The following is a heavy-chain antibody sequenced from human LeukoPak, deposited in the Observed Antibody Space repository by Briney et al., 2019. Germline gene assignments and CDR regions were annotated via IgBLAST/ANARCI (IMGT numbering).Heavy chain of an antibody. CDR2: VRSSGSS. CDR3: ARGVLVGATGHHFAY. CDR1: GASVSSGSYY. V-gene: IGHV4-61*01. J-gene: IGHJ4*02. D-gene: IGHD2-8*02. Sequence: SSETLSLSCTVSGASVSSGSYYWSWIRQPPGEGLEWLGYVRSSGSSNYNPSLKGRVAILVDTPKNQFTLKLSSVTAADTAVYYCARGVLVGATGHHFAYWGQGTLVTVSS.